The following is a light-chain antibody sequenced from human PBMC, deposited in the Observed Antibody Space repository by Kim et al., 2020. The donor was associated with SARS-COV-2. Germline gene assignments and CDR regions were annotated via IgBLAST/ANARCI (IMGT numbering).Light chain of an antibody. J-gene: IGLJ1*01. CDR3: GTWDNSLSAFV. CDR1: SSNIEKNN. Sequence: GQKVTISCSGSSSNIEKNNVSWYQQLPGADPKLFMYYNDKRPSEIPDRFTGSKSGTSATLGISGLQTEDEAEYYCGTWDNSLSAFVFGSGTKVTVL. CDR2: YND. V-gene: IGLV1-51*01.